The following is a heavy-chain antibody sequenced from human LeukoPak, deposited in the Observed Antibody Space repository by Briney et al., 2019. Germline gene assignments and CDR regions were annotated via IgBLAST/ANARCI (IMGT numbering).Heavy chain of an antibody. CDR3: AKRTCSGGTCSFGY. CDR2: INGGGGTT. Sequence: GGSLRLSCAASGFTFNSYAMSWVRQAPGKGLEWVSAINGGGGTTSYAYSVKGRFTISRDNSKNTLYLQMNSLRADDTAVYYCAKRTCSGGTCSFGYWGQGTLVTVSS. J-gene: IGHJ4*02. CDR1: GFTFNSYA. V-gene: IGHV3-23*01. D-gene: IGHD2-15*01.